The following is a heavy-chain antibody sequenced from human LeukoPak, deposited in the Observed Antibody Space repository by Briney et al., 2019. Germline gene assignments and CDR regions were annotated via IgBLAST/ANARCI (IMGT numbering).Heavy chain of an antibody. D-gene: IGHD6-13*01. Sequence: GGSLRLSCAASGFTFSSYAMHWVRQAPGKGLEWVAVISYDGSNKYYADSVKGRFTISRDNSENTLYLQMNSLRAEDTAVYYCARASISIAAAGDYMDVWGQGTTVTVSS. CDR1: GFTFSSYA. V-gene: IGHV3-30-3*01. J-gene: IGHJ6*02. CDR2: ISYDGSNK. CDR3: ARASISIAAAGDYMDV.